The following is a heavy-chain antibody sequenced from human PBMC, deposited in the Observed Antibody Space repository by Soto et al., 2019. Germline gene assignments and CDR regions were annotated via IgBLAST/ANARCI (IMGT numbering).Heavy chain of an antibody. D-gene: IGHD2-15*01. CDR3: ASQVHPGYSSD. V-gene: IGHV1-8*01. J-gene: IGHJ4*02. CDR1: GYTVTSYD. CDR2: INPTSEYT. Sequence: ASVKVSCKASGYTVTSYDIKWVRQAPGQGLEWVGWINPTSEYTAHAQKFQGRVTLTREISTATAQMELSSLTSEDTAVYFCASQVHPGYSSDWGPGTQVTVSS.